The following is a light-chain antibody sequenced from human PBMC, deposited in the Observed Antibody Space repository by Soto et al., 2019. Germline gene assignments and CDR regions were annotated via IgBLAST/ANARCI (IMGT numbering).Light chain of an antibody. CDR2: LNSDGSH. V-gene: IGLV4-69*01. CDR1: SGHSSYA. Sequence: QSVLTQSPSASASLGASVKLTCTLSSGHSSYAIAWHQQQPEKGPRYLMKLNSDGSHSQGDGIPDRFSGSSSGAERYLSISSLQSEDEADYYCQTWGTGIQGFGGGTKVTVL. CDR3: QTWGTGIQG. J-gene: IGLJ2*01.